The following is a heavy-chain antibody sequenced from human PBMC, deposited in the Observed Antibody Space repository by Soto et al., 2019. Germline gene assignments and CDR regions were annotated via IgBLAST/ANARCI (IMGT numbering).Heavy chain of an antibody. CDR1: GGTFSSYT. J-gene: IGHJ6*02. CDR2: IIPILGIP. CDR3: AGGGVLKPPGGYGTAF. V-gene: IGHV1-69*02. D-gene: IGHD2-8*02. Sequence: QVQLVQSGAEVKKPGSSVKVSCKASGGTFSSYTISWVRQAPGQGLEWMGRIIPILGIPNYAQKFQGRVTITADKSTGTAYMELSSVRSEDTAVYYCAGGGVLKPPGGYGTAFCGRGSTVTVSS.